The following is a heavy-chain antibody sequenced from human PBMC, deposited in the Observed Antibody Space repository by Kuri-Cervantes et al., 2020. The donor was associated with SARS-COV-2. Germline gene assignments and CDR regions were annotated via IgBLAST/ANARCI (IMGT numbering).Heavy chain of an antibody. CDR2: IYYSGST. D-gene: IGHD5-24*01. Sequence: GSLRLCCTASGGSSSSHYWIWIRQPPGKGLEWIGYIYYSGSTNYIPSLKSRVTISLDTSSNQVSLGLTSATAADTAVYYCGKVSWLQLWHRYSDSWGQGTLVTVSS. V-gene: IGHV4-59*11. CDR3: GKVSWLQLWHRYSDS. CDR1: GGSSSSHY. J-gene: IGHJ4*02.